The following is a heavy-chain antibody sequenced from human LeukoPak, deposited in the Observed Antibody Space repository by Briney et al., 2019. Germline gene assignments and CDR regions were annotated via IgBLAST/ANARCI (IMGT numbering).Heavy chain of an antibody. V-gene: IGHV4-38-2*02. CDR1: GYSISSGYY. J-gene: IGHJ5*01. D-gene: IGHD3-10*01. CDR3: ARDRRGFDWFDY. CDR2: IYHSGST. Sequence: PSETLSLTCTVSGYSISSGYYWGWIRQPPGKGLEWIGSIYHSGSTYYNPSLKSRVTISVDTSKNQFSLKLSSVTVADTAVYYCARDRRGFDWFDYWGQGTLVTVSS.